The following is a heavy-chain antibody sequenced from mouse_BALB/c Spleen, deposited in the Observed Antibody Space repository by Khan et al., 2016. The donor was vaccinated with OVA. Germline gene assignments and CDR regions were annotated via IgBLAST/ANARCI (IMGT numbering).Heavy chain of an antibody. CDR1: GFNIKDTY. D-gene: IGHD2-1*01. V-gene: IGHV14-3*02. J-gene: IGHJ3*01. CDR3: SRLDGNPFAY. Sequence: EVQLQESGAELAKPGASIKMSCKASGFNIKDTYMHWVKQRPEQGPEWIGRIDPTNDDIKYDQKFKDKATITADTSANTAYMELSSLTSEDTAVYYCSRLDGNPFAYWGQGTLVSVSA. CDR2: IDPTNDDI.